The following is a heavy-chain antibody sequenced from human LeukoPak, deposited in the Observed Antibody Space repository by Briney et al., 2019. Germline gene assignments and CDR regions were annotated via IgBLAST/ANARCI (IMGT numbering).Heavy chain of an antibody. D-gene: IGHD4-11*01. J-gene: IGHJ6*03. CDR1: GGSFSGYY. CDR3: ARGPPYSNYRRGYYMDV. V-gene: IGHV4-34*01. Sequence: SETLSLTCAVYGGSFSGYYWSWIRQPPGKGLEWIGEINHSGSTNYNPSLKSRVTISVDTSKNQFSLKLSSVTAADTAVYYCARGPPYSNYRRGYYMDVWGKGTTVTVSS. CDR2: INHSGST.